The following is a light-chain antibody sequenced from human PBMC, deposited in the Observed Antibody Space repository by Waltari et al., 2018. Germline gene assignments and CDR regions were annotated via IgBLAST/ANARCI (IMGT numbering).Light chain of an antibody. J-gene: IGKJ4*01. CDR1: QSISSY. CDR3: QQSYSTLALT. CDR2: AAS. Sequence: DIQMTQSPSSLSVSVGDRVTITCRASQSISSYLNWYQQKPGKAPKLLIYAASSLQSGVPSRFSGSGSGTDFTLTISSLQPEDFATYYCQQSYSTLALTFGGGTKVEIK. V-gene: IGKV1-39*01.